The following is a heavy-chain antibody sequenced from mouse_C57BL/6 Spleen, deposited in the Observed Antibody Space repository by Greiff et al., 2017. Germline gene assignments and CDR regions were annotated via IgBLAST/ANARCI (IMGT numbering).Heavy chain of an antibody. D-gene: IGHD1-1*01. V-gene: IGHV5-9-1*02. CDR1: GFTFSSYA. J-gene: IGHJ1*03. CDR3: TGDNGRSPHWYFEV. CDR2: ISSGGDYT. Sequence: EVMLVESGEGLVKPGGSLKLSCAASGFTFSSYAMSWVRQTPEKRLEWVAYISSGGDYTYYADTVEGRFPISRDNARNTLYLQKISMKSEDTAIYYCTGDNGRSPHWYFEVWGTGTTVTVSS.